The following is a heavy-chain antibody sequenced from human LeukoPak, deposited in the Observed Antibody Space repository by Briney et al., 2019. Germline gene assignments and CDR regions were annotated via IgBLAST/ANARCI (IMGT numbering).Heavy chain of an antibody. CDR1: GYTFSTYG. D-gene: IGHD3-16*01. V-gene: IGHV1-18*01. J-gene: IGHJ4*02. CDR3: SRDAGPFGGVRLDH. CDR2: ISDNNGNT. Sequence: GASVKVSCTASGYTFSTYGISWWRQAPGQGLEGRGWISDNNGNTNYAQKVKGRVTMTRDTSTSTAYLKLRSLRYDDTAVYYCSRDAGPFGGVRLDHWGQGTLVTVSS.